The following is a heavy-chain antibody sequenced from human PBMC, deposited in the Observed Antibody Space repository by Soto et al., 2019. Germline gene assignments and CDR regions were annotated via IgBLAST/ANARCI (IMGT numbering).Heavy chain of an antibody. J-gene: IGHJ4*02. CDR1: GGSISNSNW. V-gene: IGHV4-4*02. D-gene: IGHD1-26*01. CDR3: AHRPIAGAAI. CDR2: IFHSGST. Sequence: QVQLQESGPGLVKPSGTLSLTCAVFGGSISNSNWWTWVRQPPGKGLDWIGEIFHSGSTNYNSSLMGRGTISVDKANNQFSLKLSSVTAADTAVYYCAHRPIAGAAIWGQGALVTVSS.